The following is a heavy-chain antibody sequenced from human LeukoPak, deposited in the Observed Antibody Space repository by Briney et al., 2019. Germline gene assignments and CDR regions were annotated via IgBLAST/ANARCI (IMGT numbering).Heavy chain of an antibody. J-gene: IGHJ1*01. CDR1: GFTFSTYA. CDR2: IRGNGHTT. CDR3: AKDMDDSSGFYSYYH. Sequence: GGSLRLSCAASGFTFSTYAMSWARQAPGKGLEWVSTIRGNGHTTHYADSVKGRFTISRDNSKNTLYLHMNSLRAEDTAVYYCAKDMDDSSGFYSYYHWGQGTLVTVSS. V-gene: IGHV3-23*01. D-gene: IGHD3-22*01.